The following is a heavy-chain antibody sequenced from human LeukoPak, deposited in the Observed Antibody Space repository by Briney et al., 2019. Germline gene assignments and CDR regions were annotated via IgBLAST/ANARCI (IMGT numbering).Heavy chain of an antibody. CDR2: IYYSGST. CDR3: ARHYCGGDCYSRWYFDL. D-gene: IGHD2-21*02. CDR1: GGSIRSSSYY. J-gene: IGHJ2*01. Sequence: PSETLSLTCTVSGGSIRSSSYYWGWIRQPPGKGLEWIGSIYYSGSTYYNPSLKSRVTMSVDTSKNQFSLKLSSVTAADTAVYYCARHYCGGDCYSRWYFDLWGRGTLVTVSS. V-gene: IGHV4-39*07.